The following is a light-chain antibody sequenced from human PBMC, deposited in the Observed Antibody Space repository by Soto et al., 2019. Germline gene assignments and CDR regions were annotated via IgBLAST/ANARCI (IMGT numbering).Light chain of an antibody. CDR1: QSVSSSY. Sequence: EIVLTHSPGTLSLSPCERATLSFSASQSVSSSYLAWYQQKPGQAPRLLIYDASNRATGIPARFSGSGSGTDLTLTISSLEPEDFAVYYCQQRSNWPITFGQGTRLEIK. V-gene: IGKV3D-20*02. CDR2: DAS. J-gene: IGKJ5*01. CDR3: QQRSNWPIT.